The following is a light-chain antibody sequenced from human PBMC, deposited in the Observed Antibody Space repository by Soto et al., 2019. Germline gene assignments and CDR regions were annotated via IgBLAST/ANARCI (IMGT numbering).Light chain of an antibody. V-gene: IGLV6-57*03. J-gene: IGLJ2*01. CDR3: QSYDSNQGVV. CDR2: EDN. Sequence: NFMLTQPHSVSESPGKTVTISCTRSSGSIASNYVQWYQQRPGSAPTTVIYEDNQRPSGVPDRFSGSIDSSSNSASLTISGLKTEDEADYYCQSYDSNQGVVFGGGTKVTV. CDR1: SGSIASNY.